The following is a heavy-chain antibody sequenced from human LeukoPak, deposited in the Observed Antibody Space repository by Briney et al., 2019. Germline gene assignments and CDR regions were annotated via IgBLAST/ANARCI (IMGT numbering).Heavy chain of an antibody. CDR1: GFTFSSYS. V-gene: IGHV3-21*01. D-gene: IGHD3-10*01. CDR3: ARGSGSSNRHFDY. J-gene: IGHJ4*02. Sequence: GGSLRPSCAASGFTFSSYSMNWVRQAPGKGLEWVSSISSSSSYIYYADSVKGRFTISRDNAKNSLYLQMNSLRAEDTAVYYCARGSGSSNRHFDYWGQGTLVTVSS. CDR2: ISSSSSYI.